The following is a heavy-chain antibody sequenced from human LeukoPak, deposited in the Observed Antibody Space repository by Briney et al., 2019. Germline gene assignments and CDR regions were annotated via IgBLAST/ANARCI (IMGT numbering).Heavy chain of an antibody. CDR1: GVTVSSDY. J-gene: IGHJ4*02. Sequence: GGSLRLSCAASGVTVSSDYMGWVRQAPGKGIEYVSIIYGGGDTFYADSVKGRFTIPRDNSKNTLYLQMNSLRAEDTAVYYCARDSHKLHSSAYFYFFDYWGQGTLVSVSS. CDR2: IYGGGDT. CDR3: ARDSHKLHSSAYFYFFDY. D-gene: IGHD3-22*01. V-gene: IGHV3-66*02.